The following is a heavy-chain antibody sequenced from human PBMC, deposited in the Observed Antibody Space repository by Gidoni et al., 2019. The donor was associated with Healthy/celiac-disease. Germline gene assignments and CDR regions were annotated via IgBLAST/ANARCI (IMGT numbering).Heavy chain of an antibody. CDR2: ISSSSSYI. CDR1: GFTFSSYS. Sequence: EVQLVESGGGLVKPGGSLRPSCAASGFTFSSYSMNWVRQAPGKGLEWVSSISSSSSYIYYADSVKGRFTISRDNAKNSLYLQMNSLRAEDTAVYYCARDGYYDSSGPYYFDYWGQGTLVTVSS. V-gene: IGHV3-21*01. J-gene: IGHJ4*02. CDR3: ARDGYYDSSGPYYFDY. D-gene: IGHD3-22*01.